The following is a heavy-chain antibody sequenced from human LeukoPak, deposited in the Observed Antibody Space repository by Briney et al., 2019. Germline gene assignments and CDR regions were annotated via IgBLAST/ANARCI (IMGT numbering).Heavy chain of an antibody. D-gene: IGHD3-22*01. CDR3: ARVGHYYDSSGTWAFDI. CDR2: IYDSGST. Sequence: SETLSLTCTVSGGSIRSSYYYWGWIRQPPGKGLEWIGSIYDSGSTYYNPSLKSRVTISVDKSKNQFSLKLSSVTAADTAVYYCARVGHYYDSSGTWAFDIWGQGTMVTVSS. CDR1: GGSIRSSYYY. J-gene: IGHJ3*02. V-gene: IGHV4-39*07.